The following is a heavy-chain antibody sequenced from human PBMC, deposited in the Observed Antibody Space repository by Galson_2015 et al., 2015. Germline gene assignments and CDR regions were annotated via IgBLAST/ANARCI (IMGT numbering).Heavy chain of an antibody. CDR1: GSTFTSDY. Sequence: SVKVSCKASGSTFTSDYMHWVRQAPGQGLEWMGIIIPSVGDTTYAQKFQGRVTVTRDTSTSTVYMELSSLRSEDTAVYYCARERPQTAGARFDYWGQGTLVTVSS. J-gene: IGHJ4*02. D-gene: IGHD3-10*01. V-gene: IGHV1-46*01. CDR2: IIPSVGDT. CDR3: ARERPQTAGARFDY.